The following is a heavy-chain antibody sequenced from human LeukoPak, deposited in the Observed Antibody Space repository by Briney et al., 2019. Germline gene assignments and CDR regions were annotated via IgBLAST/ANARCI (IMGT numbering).Heavy chain of an antibody. CDR3: AKRDGEIEFDY. D-gene: IGHD3-10*01. CDR1: GFTFNNYG. CDR2: IQPAGNDK. V-gene: IGHV3-30*02. J-gene: IGHJ4*02. Sequence: GGSLRLSCAASGFTFNNYGMHWVRQAPGKGLEWVALIQPAGNDKYYADSVKGRFTVSRDNSKNTLYLQLNSLKVEDTAVYYCAKRDGEIEFDYWGQGTLVTVSS.